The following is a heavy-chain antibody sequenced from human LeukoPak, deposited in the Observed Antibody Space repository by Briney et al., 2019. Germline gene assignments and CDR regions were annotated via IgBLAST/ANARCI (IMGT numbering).Heavy chain of an antibody. CDR2: IYYSGRN. J-gene: IGHJ4*02. Sequence: SETLSLTCTVSGGSISSSSYYWGWIRQPPGKGLEWIGTIYYSGRNYYNPSLKSRVTISVDTSKNQFSLKLSSVTAADTPVYYCARLEYSSGWYFDYWGQGTLVTVSS. CDR1: GGSISSSSYY. D-gene: IGHD6-19*01. V-gene: IGHV4-39*01. CDR3: ARLEYSSGWYFDY.